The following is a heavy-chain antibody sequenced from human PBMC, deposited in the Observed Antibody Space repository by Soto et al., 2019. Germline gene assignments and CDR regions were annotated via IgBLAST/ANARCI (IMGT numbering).Heavy chain of an antibody. D-gene: IGHD2-21*01. CDR2: IYYSGST. V-gene: IGHV4-59*01. Sequence: SETLSLTCTVSGGSISSYYWSWIRQPPGKGLEWIGYIYYSGSTNYNPSLKSRVTISVDTSKNQFSLKLSSVTAADTAVYYCARGPVATIPFYWGQGTLVTVSS. CDR3: ARGPVATIPFY. J-gene: IGHJ4*02. CDR1: GGSISSYY.